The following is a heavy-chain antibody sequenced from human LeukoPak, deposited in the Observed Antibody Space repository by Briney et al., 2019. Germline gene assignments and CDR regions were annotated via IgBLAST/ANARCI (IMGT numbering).Heavy chain of an antibody. Sequence: PGGSLRLSCAASGLTFSSHWMGWVRQAPGKGLEWVANIKEDGSAEHYVDSVRGRFTIPRDNAKNSLYLQMNSLRAEDTAEYYCARDAGYYVHDLWGQGTLVTVSS. CDR1: GLTFSSHW. J-gene: IGHJ5*02. CDR3: ARDAGYYVHDL. V-gene: IGHV3-7*01. CDR2: IKEDGSAE. D-gene: IGHD3-10*02.